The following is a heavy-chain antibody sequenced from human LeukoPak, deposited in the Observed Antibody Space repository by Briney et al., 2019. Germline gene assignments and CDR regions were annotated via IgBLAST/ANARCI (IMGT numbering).Heavy chain of an antibody. D-gene: IGHD3-10*01. CDR2: IYGSVNT. V-gene: IGHV4-61*02. J-gene: IGHJ5*02. Sequence: SQTLSLTCTVSGNSISSGDYYWSWIRQPAGKGLEWIGRIYGSVNTYNPSLKSRITLSLDTSKNQISLKMTSVTAADTALYYCARDSGTTGEVKFDPWGQGTLVTVSS. CDR3: ARDSGTTGEVKFDP. CDR1: GNSISSGDYY.